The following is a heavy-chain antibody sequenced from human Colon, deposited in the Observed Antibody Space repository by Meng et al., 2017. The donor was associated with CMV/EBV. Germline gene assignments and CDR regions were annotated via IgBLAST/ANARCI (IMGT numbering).Heavy chain of an antibody. CDR1: GYNFINSW. V-gene: IGHV5-51*01. D-gene: IGHD3-9*01. J-gene: IGHJ6*02. CDR3: ARNYDISPHSGMDV. CDR2: IFPGDSDT. Sequence: GESLKISCKGSGYNFINSWIGWVRQTPGNGLEWMGIIFPGDSDTRYSPSFQGQVTISVDKSISTAYLQWNSLKASDTAIYYCARNYDISPHSGMDVWGQGTTVTVSS.